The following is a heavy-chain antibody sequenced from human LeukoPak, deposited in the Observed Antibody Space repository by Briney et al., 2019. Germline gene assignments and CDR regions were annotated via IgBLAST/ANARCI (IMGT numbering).Heavy chain of an antibody. V-gene: IGHV4-34*01. CDR3: ARPRYGSGSLDS. Sequence: SETLSLTCAVYGESFSGHYWTWIRQPPGKGLEWIGEINHSGSTTTNPSLNNRVTISVDTSKNQFSLKLTSVTAADTAVYYCARPRYGSGSLDSWGQGTLVTVSS. CDR1: GESFSGHY. CDR2: INHSGST. D-gene: IGHD3-10*01. J-gene: IGHJ4*02.